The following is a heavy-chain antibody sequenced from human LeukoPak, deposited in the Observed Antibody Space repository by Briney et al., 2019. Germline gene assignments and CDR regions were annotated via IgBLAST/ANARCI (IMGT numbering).Heavy chain of an antibody. CDR1: GFDVSSNY. CDR2: IYSGGST. CDR3: ARGRFLEWLFDY. D-gene: IGHD3-3*01. J-gene: IGHJ4*02. Sequence: GGSLRLSCAASGFDVSSNYMSWVRQAPGKGLEWVSVIYSGGSTYYADSVKGRFTISRDNSKDTLYLQMNSLRAEDTAVYYCARGRFLEWLFDYWGQGTLVTVSS. V-gene: IGHV3-53*01.